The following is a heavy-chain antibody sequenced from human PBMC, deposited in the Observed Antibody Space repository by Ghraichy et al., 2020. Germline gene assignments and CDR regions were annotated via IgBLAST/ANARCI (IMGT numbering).Heavy chain of an antibody. CDR2: INHSGST. Sequence: SETLSLTCAVYGGSFSGYYWSWIRQPPGKGLEWIGEINHSGSTNYNPSLKSRVTISVDTSKNQFSLKLSSVTAADTAVYYCASGDCSGGSCPIYYFDYWGQGTLVTVSS. V-gene: IGHV4-34*01. CDR1: GGSFSGYY. D-gene: IGHD2-15*01. J-gene: IGHJ4*02. CDR3: ASGDCSGGSCPIYYFDY.